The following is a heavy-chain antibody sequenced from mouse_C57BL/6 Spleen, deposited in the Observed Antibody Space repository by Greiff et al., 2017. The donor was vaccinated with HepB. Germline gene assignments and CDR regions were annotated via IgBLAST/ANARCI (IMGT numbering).Heavy chain of an antibody. CDR1: GFTFSSYA. CDR2: ISDGGSYT. D-gene: IGHD4-1*01. CDR3: ARELGQAWFAY. J-gene: IGHJ3*01. V-gene: IGHV5-4*01. Sequence: EVHLVESGGGLVKPGGSLKLSCAASGFTFSSYAMSWVRQTPEKRLEWVATISDGGSYTYYPDNVKGRFTISRDNAKNNLYLQMSHLKSEDTAMYYCARELGQAWFAYWGQGTLVTVSA.